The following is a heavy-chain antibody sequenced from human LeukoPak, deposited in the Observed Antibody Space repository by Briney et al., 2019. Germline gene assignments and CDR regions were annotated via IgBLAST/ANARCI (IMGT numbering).Heavy chain of an antibody. CDR1: SSSSYY. V-gene: IGHV3-23*01. D-gene: IGHD1-7*01. CDR2: ISGSGGST. J-gene: IGHJ4*02. Sequence: SSSSYYWGWIRQPPGKGLEWVSAISGSGGSTYYADSVKGRFTISRDNSKNTLYLQMNSLRAEDTAVYYCAKSMVLELPFYFNYWGQGTLVTVSS. CDR3: AKSMVLELPFYFNY.